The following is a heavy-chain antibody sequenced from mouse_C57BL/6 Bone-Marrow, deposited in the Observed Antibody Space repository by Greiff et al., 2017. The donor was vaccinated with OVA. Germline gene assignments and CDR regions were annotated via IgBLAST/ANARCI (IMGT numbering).Heavy chain of an antibody. J-gene: IGHJ3*01. Sequence: QVHVKQPGAELVKPGASVKLSCKASGYTFTSYWMHWVKQRPGRGLEWIGGIDPNSGGTKYNEKFKSKATLTVDKPSSTAYMQLSSLTSEDSAVYYCARGNLFAYWGQGTLVTVSA. CDR1: GYTFTSYW. V-gene: IGHV1-72*01. CDR3: ARGNLFAY. CDR2: IDPNSGGT.